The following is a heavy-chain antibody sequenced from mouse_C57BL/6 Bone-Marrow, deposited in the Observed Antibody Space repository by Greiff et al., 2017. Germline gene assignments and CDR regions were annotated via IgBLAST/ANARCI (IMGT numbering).Heavy chain of an antibody. CDR3: ARDGYYAMDY. CDR1: GFTFGSYA. Sequence: EVQLVESGGGLVKPGGSLKLSCAASGFTFGSYAMSWVRQTPEKRLEWVATISDGGSYTYYPDNVKGRFTITRDNAKNNLYLQMSHLNSEDTAMYYCARDGYYAMDYWGQGTSVTVSS. V-gene: IGHV5-4*01. CDR2: ISDGGSYT. J-gene: IGHJ4*01.